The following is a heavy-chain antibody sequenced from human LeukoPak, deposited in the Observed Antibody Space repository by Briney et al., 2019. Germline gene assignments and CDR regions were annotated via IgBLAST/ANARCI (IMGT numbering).Heavy chain of an antibody. CDR2: INHSGST. J-gene: IGHJ6*02. Sequence: SETLSLTCAVYGGSFSGYYWSWIRQPPGKGLEWIGEINHSGSTNYNPSLKSRVTISVDTSKNQFSLKLSSVTAADTAVYYCARGDYDYVWGSYRYHLLYYYGMDVWGQGTTVTVSS. CDR1: GGSFSGYY. CDR3: ARGDYDYVWGSYRYHLLYYYGMDV. V-gene: IGHV4-34*01. D-gene: IGHD3-16*02.